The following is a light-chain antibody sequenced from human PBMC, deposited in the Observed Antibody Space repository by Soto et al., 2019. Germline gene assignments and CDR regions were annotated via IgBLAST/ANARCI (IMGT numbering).Light chain of an antibody. V-gene: IGKV1-8*01. CDR3: QQYYSYPS. J-gene: IGKJ1*01. Sequence: IQMTQSPSSLSASVGDRVTITCRASQGISSYLAWYQQKPGKAPKLLIYAASTLQSGVPSRFSGSGSGTDFTLTISCLQSEDFATYYCQQYYSYPSFGQGTKVDIK. CDR1: QGISSY. CDR2: AAS.